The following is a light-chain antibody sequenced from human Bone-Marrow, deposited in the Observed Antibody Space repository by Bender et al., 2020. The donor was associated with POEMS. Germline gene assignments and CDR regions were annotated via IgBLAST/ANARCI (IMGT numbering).Light chain of an antibody. Sequence: QSVLTQPPSVSGAPGQRVTISCTGTNFNIGANYEVQWYRHLPGTPPKLLMYGKNQRPSGVPDRFSASKSGTSASLAISGLRSEDEADYYCAAWDDSLSGHWVFGGGTKLTVL. CDR3: AAWDDSLSGHWV. V-gene: IGLV1-50*01. CDR1: NFNIGANYE. J-gene: IGLJ3*02. CDR2: GKN.